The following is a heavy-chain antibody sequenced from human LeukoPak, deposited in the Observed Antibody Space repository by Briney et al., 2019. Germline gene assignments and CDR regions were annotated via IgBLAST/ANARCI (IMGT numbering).Heavy chain of an antibody. CDR3: AKDAGSGWYFDY. CDR2: ISSSGSGDNT. CDR1: GVTLSTYA. J-gene: IGHJ4*02. D-gene: IGHD6-19*01. V-gene: IGHV3-23*01. Sequence: PGGSLRLSCAASGVTLSTYAMSWARQAPGKGLEWVSGISSSGSGDNTYYADSVKGRFTISRDNSKSTLYLQMNSLRAEDTAVYYCAKDAGSGWYFDYWGQGTLVTVSS.